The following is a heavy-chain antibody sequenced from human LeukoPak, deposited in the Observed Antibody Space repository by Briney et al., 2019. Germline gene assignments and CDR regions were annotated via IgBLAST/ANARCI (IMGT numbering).Heavy chain of an antibody. J-gene: IGHJ4*02. D-gene: IGHD5-12*01. Sequence: GGFLRLSCSASGFTFSSYAMHWVRQAPGKGLEYVSAISSNGGSTYYADSVKGRFTISRDNSKNTLYLQMSSLRAEDTAVYYCVKDGYSGYDPIPFDYWGQGTLVTVSS. CDR3: VKDGYSGYDPIPFDY. V-gene: IGHV3-64D*06. CDR1: GFTFSSYA. CDR2: ISSNGGST.